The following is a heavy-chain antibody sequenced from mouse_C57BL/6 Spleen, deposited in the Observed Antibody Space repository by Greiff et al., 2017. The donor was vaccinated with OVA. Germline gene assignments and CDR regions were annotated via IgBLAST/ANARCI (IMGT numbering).Heavy chain of an antibody. Sequence: QVQLQQSGPGLVAPSQSLSITCTVSGFSLTSYGVHWVRQPPGKGLEWLVVIWSDGSTTYNSALKSRLSISKDNSKSQVFLKMNSLQTDDTAMDYCARHGGLYYGSSYPWFAYWGQGTLVTVSA. V-gene: IGHV2-6-1*01. CDR2: IWSDGST. CDR3: ARHGGLYYGSSYPWFAY. CDR1: GFSLTSYG. D-gene: IGHD1-1*01. J-gene: IGHJ3*01.